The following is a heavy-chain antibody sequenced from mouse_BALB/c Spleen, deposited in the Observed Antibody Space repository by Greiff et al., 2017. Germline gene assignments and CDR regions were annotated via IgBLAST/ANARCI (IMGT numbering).Heavy chain of an antibody. CDR1: GFTFSSYT. Sequence: EVHLVESGGGLVKPGGSLKLSCAASGFTFSSYTMSWVRQTPEKRLEWVATISSGGGNTYYPDSVKGRFTISRDNAKNNLYLQMSSLRSEDTALYYCARYDGYRFYYAMDYWGQGTSVTVSS. J-gene: IGHJ4*01. D-gene: IGHD2-3*01. CDR3: ARYDGYRFYYAMDY. CDR2: ISSGGGNT. V-gene: IGHV5-9*03.